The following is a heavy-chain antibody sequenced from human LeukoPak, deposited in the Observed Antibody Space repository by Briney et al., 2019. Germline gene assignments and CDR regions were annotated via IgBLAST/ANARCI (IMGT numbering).Heavy chain of an antibody. Sequence: ASVKVSCKASGYTFTSYGISWVRQAPGQGLEWIGWISAYNGNTSYAQKLQGRVTMTTDTSTSTAYMELRSLRSDDTAVYYCARAALRTNGYSGYDLNYYFDYWGQGTLVTVSS. J-gene: IGHJ4*02. D-gene: IGHD5-12*01. V-gene: IGHV1-18*01. CDR1: GYTFTSYG. CDR3: ARAALRTNGYSGYDLNYYFDY. CDR2: ISAYNGNT.